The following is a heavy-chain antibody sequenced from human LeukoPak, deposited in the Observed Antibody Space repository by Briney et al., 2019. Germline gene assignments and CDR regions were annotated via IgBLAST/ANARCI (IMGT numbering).Heavy chain of an antibody. CDR1: GFDISKYD. V-gene: IGHV3-13*01. Sequence: PGGSLRLSCAASGFDISKYDLHWVRQTTQRRLEWVSAIGISGDTYYADAVKGRFTISRENAKNSVYLQMSSLRDGDTAVYFCAKAFDYNGLRGEGGSFDYWGQGALVTVSS. CDR3: AKAFDYNGLRGEGGSFDY. D-gene: IGHD4-11*01. J-gene: IGHJ4*02. CDR2: IGISGDT.